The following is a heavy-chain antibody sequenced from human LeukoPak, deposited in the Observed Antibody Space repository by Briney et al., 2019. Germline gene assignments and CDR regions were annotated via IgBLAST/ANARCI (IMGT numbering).Heavy chain of an antibody. J-gene: IGHJ4*02. V-gene: IGHV3-23*01. CDR3: GKTTAGYSSGQKPAWPVDY. CDR2: IFGSGGSP. D-gene: IGHD5-18*01. Sequence: GGSLRLSCEASGVTFGSFAMYWVRQAPGKGLDWIAGIFGSGGSPHYADSVKGRYTISRDNSKNTVSLQINSLRAEDTPVYYCGKTTAGYSSGQKPAWPVDYWGQGTLVTVSS. CDR1: GVTFGSFA.